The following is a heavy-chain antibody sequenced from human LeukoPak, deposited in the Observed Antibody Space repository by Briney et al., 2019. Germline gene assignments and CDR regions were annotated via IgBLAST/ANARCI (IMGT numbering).Heavy chain of an antibody. CDR1: GNTLTSYG. CDR3: ATDRNRNFDY. D-gene: IGHD1-14*01. J-gene: IGHJ4*02. V-gene: IGHV1-18*01. CDR2: ISAYNGDT. Sequence: GASVKVSCKAAGNTLTSYGISWVRQAPGQGLEWMGWISAYNGDTNYAQKFQGRVTMTTDTSTSTAYMELRSLRSEDTAVYYCATDRNRNFDYWGQGTLVTVSS.